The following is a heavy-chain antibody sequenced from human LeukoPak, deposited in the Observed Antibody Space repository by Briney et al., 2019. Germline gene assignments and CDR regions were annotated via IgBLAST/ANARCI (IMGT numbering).Heavy chain of an antibody. CDR2: ITPIFGTA. Sequence: SVKVSCKASGGTFMRFTISWVRQAPGQGFEWMGGITPIFGTANFAQKFQGRVSITADESTSTAFMELSSLRSEDTAVYYCAREWGLESSGYYYAYWGQGTLVTVSS. CDR1: GGTFMRFT. J-gene: IGHJ4*02. CDR3: AREWGLESSGYYYAY. D-gene: IGHD3-22*01. V-gene: IGHV1-69*13.